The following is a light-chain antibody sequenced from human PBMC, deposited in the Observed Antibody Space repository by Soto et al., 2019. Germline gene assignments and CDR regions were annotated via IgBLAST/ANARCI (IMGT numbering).Light chain of an antibody. CDR3: QTWGADSVI. V-gene: IGLV4-69*01. Sequence: QAVVTQSPSASASLGASVKLTCTLSSGHSSYAIAWHQQQPEKGPRFLMKLNSDGSHSKGDGISDRFSGSSSGAERYLTISSLQSEEEADYYCQTWGADSVIFGGGTKLTVL. CDR1: SGHSSYA. J-gene: IGLJ2*01. CDR2: LNSDGSH.